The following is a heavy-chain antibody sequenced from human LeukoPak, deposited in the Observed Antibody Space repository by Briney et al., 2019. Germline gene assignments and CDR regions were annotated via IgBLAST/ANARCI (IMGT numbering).Heavy chain of an antibody. V-gene: IGHV3-30*02. Sequence: PGGSLRLSCAASGFTFSSYGMHWVRQAPGKGLEWVAFIRYDGSNKYYADSVKGRFTISRDNSKNTLYLQMNSLRAEDTAVYYCAKAWSSSTSYSYYYYMDVWGKGTTVTVSS. CDR1: GFTFSSYG. D-gene: IGHD2-2*01. CDR2: IRYDGSNK. CDR3: AKAWSSSTSYSYYYYMDV. J-gene: IGHJ6*03.